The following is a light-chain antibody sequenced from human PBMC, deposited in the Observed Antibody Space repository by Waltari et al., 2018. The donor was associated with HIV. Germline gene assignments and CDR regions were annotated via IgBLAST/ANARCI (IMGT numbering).Light chain of an antibody. CDR3: SSYTSSSTVV. CDR1: SSHVGGYNY. V-gene: IGLV2-14*01. J-gene: IGLJ2*01. Sequence: QSALTQPASVSGSPGQSITIPCTGTSSHVGGYNYVSLYQQHPGKAPKLMIYEVSNRPSGVSNRFSGSKSGNTASLTISGLQAEDEADYYCSSYTSSSTVVFGGGTKLTVL. CDR2: EVS.